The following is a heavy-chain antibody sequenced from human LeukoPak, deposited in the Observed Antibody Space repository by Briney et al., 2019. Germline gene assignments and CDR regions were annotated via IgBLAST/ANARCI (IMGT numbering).Heavy chain of an antibody. CDR3: TRGTWNGDYYYYGMDV. D-gene: IGHD2-8*01. CDR2: ISAYNGNT. J-gene: IGHJ6*02. V-gene: IGHV1-18*01. CDR1: GYTFTSHG. Sequence: GASVKVSCKASGYTFTSHGISWVRQAPGQGLEWMGWISAYNGNTNYAQKLQGRVTMTRDTSTSTGYMELRSLRSDDTAVYYCTRGTWNGDYYYYGMDVWGQGTTVTVSS.